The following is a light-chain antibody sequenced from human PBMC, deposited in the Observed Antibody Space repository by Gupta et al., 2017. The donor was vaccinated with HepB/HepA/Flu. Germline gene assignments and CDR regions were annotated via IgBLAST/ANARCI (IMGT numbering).Light chain of an antibody. CDR1: QSIGRW. Sequence: DIQLTQSPSTLSASVGDRVTITCRDSQSIGRWLAWYQHRPGKAPNLLIYKASMLERGVPSRFSGGGAGKDFTLTSSSRQDEDFANYYDQQDETFWTFGQGTKVDIK. J-gene: IGKJ1*01. CDR3: QQDETFWT. CDR2: KAS. V-gene: IGKV1-5*03.